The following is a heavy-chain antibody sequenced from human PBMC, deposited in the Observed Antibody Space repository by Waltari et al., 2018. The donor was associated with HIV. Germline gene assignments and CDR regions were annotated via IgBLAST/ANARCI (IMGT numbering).Heavy chain of an antibody. Sequence: QVQLQESGPGLVKPSQTLSLTCTVSGGSISSGNYYWNWIRQHPGKGLEWIGCIQYSGSTHYSPSLKSRINISVDTSKNQFSLNLRSVTATDTAVDYCARRPSMGLYNWFDPWGQGTLVTVSS. V-gene: IGHV4-31*03. J-gene: IGHJ5*02. CDR2: IQYSGST. CDR3: ARRPSMGLYNWFDP. CDR1: GGSISSGNYY. D-gene: IGHD3-22*01.